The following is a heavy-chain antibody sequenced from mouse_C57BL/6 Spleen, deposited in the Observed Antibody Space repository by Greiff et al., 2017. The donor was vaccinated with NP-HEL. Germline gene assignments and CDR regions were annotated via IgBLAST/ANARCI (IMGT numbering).Heavy chain of an antibody. V-gene: IGHV1-50*01. D-gene: IGHD2-3*01. J-gene: IGHJ2*01. Sequence: QVQLQQPGAELVKPGASVKLSCKASGYTFTSYWMQWVKQRPGQGLEWIGEIDPSDSYTNYNQKFKGKATLTVDTSSSTAYMQLSSLTSEDSAVYYCARAGDDGYFFDYWGQGTTLTVSS. CDR2: IDPSDSYT. CDR3: ARAGDDGYFFDY. CDR1: GYTFTSYW.